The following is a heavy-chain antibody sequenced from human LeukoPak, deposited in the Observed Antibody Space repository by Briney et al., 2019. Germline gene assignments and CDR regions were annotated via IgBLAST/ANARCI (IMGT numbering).Heavy chain of an antibody. J-gene: IGHJ3*02. Sequence: ETLSLTCAVYGGSFSGYYWSWIRQPPGKGLEWVSAISGSGGSTYYADSVKGRFTISRDNSKNTLYLQMNSLRAEDTAVYYCAKDKGATNAFDIWGQGTMVTVSS. CDR2: ISGSGGST. CDR3: AKDKGATNAFDI. CDR1: GGSFSGYY. V-gene: IGHV3-23*01. D-gene: IGHD1-26*01.